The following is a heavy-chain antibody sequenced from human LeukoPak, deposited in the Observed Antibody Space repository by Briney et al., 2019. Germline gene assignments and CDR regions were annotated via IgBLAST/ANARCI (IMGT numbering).Heavy chain of an antibody. CDR2: ISGSGGST. CDR3: ADQVRGWSSFDY. CDR1: GFTFSSYV. Sequence: RGSLRLSCATSGFTFSSYVKSRVRQAPGKGLEWVSAISGSGGSTYYADSEKGRFTISRDNSGTTLYVLMNSLRAEHTAVYYCADQVRGWSSFDYWGQGTLVTVSS. J-gene: IGHJ4*02. D-gene: IGHD6-19*01. V-gene: IGHV3-23*01.